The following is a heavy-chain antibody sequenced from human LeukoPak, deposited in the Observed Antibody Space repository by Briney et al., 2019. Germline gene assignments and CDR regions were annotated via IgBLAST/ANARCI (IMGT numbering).Heavy chain of an antibody. Sequence: GGSLRLSCAASGFTFSSYSMNWVRQAPGKGLEWVSHISSSSSTIYYADSVKGRFTISRDNAKNSLILQMNSLRAEDTAVYFCARSRRNDYGDYWGQGTLVTVSS. CDR3: ARSRRNDYGDY. V-gene: IGHV3-48*04. CDR1: GFTFSSYS. D-gene: IGHD4-17*01. CDR2: ISSSSSTI. J-gene: IGHJ4*02.